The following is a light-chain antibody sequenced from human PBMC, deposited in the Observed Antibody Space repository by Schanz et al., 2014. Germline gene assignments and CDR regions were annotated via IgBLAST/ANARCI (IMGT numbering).Light chain of an antibody. CDR2: AAS. CDR1: QSISIY. Sequence: DIQMTQSPSSLSASVGDRVIITCRASQSISIYLNWYQQKPGKAPKLLIYAASSLQSGVPSRFSGSGYGTDFTLTITSLQPEDFASYYCQQSYLAPDTFGQGTKLAIK. CDR3: QQSYLAPDT. V-gene: IGKV1-39*01. J-gene: IGKJ2*01.